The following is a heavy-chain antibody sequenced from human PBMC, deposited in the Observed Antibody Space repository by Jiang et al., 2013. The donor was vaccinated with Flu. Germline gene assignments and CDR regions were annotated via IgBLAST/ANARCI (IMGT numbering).Heavy chain of an antibody. J-gene: IGHJ4*02. CDR3: ARDGDPLDY. V-gene: IGHV7-4-1*02. CDR2: INTHTGNP. CDR1: GNTFINYA. D-gene: IGHD4-17*01. Sequence: QSGSELKRPGASVKLACKTSGNTFINYALNWVRQAPGQGLEWMGWINTHTGNPTYAQAFTGRFVFSLDTSVSAAYLQISSLKAEDTAIYYCARDGDPLDYWGQGTLVTV.